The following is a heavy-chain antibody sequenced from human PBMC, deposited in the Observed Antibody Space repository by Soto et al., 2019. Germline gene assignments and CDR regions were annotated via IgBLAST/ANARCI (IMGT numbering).Heavy chain of an antibody. CDR1: GFTLSSYS. J-gene: IGHJ6*02. CDR3: ASQTSGYYYYGMDV. CDR2: ISSSSSYI. Sequence: GGSLSLSCAASGFTLSSYSMNWVRQAPGKGLEWVSSISSSSSYIHYADSVKGRFTISRDNAKNSLYLQMNSLSAEDTAVYYCASQTSGYYYYGMDVWGQGTTVTVSS. V-gene: IGHV3-21*01.